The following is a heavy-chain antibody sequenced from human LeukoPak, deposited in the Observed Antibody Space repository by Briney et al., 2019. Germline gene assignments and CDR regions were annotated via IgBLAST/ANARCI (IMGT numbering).Heavy chain of an antibody. J-gene: IGHJ3*02. CDR3: ARFERDIVVVPAASQPGAFDI. V-gene: IGHV4-34*01. CDR1: GGSFSGYY. D-gene: IGHD2-2*01. CDR2: INHSGRT. Sequence: SETLSLTCAVYGGSFSGYYWSGIRQPPGKGLEWVGEINHSGRTNYNPSLKRRFTISVDTSKNQFSLKLSSVTAADTAVYYCARFERDIVVVPAASQPGAFDIWGQGTMVTVSS.